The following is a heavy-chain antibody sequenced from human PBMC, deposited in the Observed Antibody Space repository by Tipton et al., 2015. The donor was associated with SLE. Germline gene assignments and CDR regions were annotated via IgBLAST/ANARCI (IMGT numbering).Heavy chain of an antibody. CDR1: GGSISSHY. D-gene: IGHD3-10*01. J-gene: IGHJ3*02. CDR2: IYYSGST. V-gene: IGHV4-59*11. CDR3: ARDRGFVAFDI. Sequence: TLSLTCTVSGGSISSHYWSWFRQPPGKGLEWIGYIYYSGSTNYNPSLKSRVTISVDTSKNQFSLKLSSVTAADTAVYYCARDRGFVAFDIWGQGTMVTVSS.